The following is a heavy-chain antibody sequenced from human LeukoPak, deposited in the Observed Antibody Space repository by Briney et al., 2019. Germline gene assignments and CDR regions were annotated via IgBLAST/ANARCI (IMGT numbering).Heavy chain of an antibody. CDR2: IYYSGSI. CDR3: ASDDSGTYYSNYYFDN. Sequence: SETLSLTCTVSGGSISSSSYYWGWIRQPPGKGLEWIGSIYYSGSIYYNPSLKSRVTISVDTSKNLFSLNLSSVTAADTAVYYCASDDSGTYYSNYYFDNWGQGTLVTVSS. J-gene: IGHJ4*02. D-gene: IGHD3-10*01. V-gene: IGHV4-39*01. CDR1: GGSISSSSYY.